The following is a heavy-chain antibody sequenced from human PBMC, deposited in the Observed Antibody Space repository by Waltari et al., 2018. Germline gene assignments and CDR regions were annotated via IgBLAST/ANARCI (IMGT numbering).Heavy chain of an antibody. Sequence: VQLLESGGGLVQPGGSLRLSCAASGFTFSSYAMSWVRQAPGKGLEWIGEIWHSGSTKYNPSLKSRVTRTVDKSKNQCALKLSVVTAADTAVYYCARVHTLRGIDYWGQGTLVTVAS. CDR3: ARVHTLRGIDY. CDR2: IWHSGST. D-gene: IGHD3-16*01. CDR1: GFTFSSYAM. V-gene: IGHV4-4*02. J-gene: IGHJ4*02.